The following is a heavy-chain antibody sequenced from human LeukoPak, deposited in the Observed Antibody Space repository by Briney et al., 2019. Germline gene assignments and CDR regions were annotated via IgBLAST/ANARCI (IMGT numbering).Heavy chain of an antibody. CDR3: ARDADPYITARLLFDY. J-gene: IGHJ4*02. CDR2: MYDSEST. CDR1: GGSISSSY. V-gene: IGHV4-4*07. Sequence: SETLSLTCTVSGGSISSSYWSWIRQPAGKGLEWIGRMYDSESTNYNPSLKSRVIMSLDTSNNQFSLRLSSVTAADTAVYYCARDADPYITARLLFDYWGQGTLVTVSS. D-gene: IGHD6-6*01.